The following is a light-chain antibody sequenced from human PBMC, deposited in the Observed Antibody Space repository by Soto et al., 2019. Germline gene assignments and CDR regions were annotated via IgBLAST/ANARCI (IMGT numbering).Light chain of an antibody. CDR3: YSAAHNNPWV. V-gene: IGLV3-27*01. CDR1: VLAKKY. CDR2: KDS. J-gene: IGLJ3*02. Sequence: SYELTQPSSVSVSPGQTARITCSGDVLAKKYARWFQQKPGQAPVLVIYKDSERPSGIPERFSGSSSGTTVTLTISGAQVEDEADYYCYSAAHNNPWVFGGGTKLTVL.